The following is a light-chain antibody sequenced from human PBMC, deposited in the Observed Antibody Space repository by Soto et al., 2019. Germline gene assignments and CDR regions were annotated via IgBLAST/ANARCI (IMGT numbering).Light chain of an antibody. CDR2: KAS. J-gene: IGKJ1*01. V-gene: IGKV1-5*03. CDR3: QHYHPYPWT. Sequence: DIQMTQSPSMLSASVGHRVIMTCRASQHINDWLAWYHQRPGKAPELLIYKASNLQTGVPSRFSGTGSGTEFTLTITRLQPGDLGTYYCQHYHPYPWTFGQGTKVEV. CDR1: QHINDW.